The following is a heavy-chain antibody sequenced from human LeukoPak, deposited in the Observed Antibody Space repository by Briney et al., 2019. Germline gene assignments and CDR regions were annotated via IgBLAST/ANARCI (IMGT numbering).Heavy chain of an antibody. CDR3: AKASTFSGSPVDY. D-gene: IGHD1-26*01. J-gene: IGHJ4*02. CDR1: GLTFSSYA. V-gene: IGHV3-23*01. CDR2: ISDSGGST. Sequence: GGSLRLSCAASGLTFSSYAMNWVRQVPGKGLEWFSAISDSGGSTYYADSVKGRFTISRDNSKNTLSLQMNGLRADDTAVYYCAKASTFSGSPVDYWGQGTLVTVSS.